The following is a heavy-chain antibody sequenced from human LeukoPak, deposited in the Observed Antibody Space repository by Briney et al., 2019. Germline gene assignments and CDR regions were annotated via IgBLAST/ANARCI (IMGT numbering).Heavy chain of an antibody. J-gene: IGHJ4*02. D-gene: IGHD5-12*01. CDR3: ARGGGSPFDY. CDR2: IYHSGST. Sequence: SQTVSLTCAVSGGSISSGGYSWSWIRQPPGTGLEWIGYIYHSGSTYYNPSLKSRVTISVDRSKNQFSLKLSSVTAADTAVYYCARGGGSPFDYWGQGTLVTVSS. V-gene: IGHV4-30-2*01. CDR1: GGSISSGGYS.